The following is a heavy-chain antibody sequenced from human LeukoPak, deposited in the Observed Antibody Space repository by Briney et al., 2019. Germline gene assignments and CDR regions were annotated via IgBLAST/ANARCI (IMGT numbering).Heavy chain of an antibody. Sequence: SVKVSCKASGGTFSSYAISWVRQAPGQGLEWMGRIIPILGIANYAQKFQGRVTMTRDTSTSTIYMELSSLRSEDTAVYYCARSYYYDSSAFLDYWGQGTLVTVSS. CDR3: ARSYYYDSSAFLDY. D-gene: IGHD3-22*01. J-gene: IGHJ4*02. V-gene: IGHV1-69*04. CDR1: GGTFSSYA. CDR2: IIPILGIA.